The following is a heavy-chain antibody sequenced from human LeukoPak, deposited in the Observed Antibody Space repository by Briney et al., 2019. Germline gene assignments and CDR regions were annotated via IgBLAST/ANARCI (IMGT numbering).Heavy chain of an antibody. CDR3: VKGNYGDYMTAFDY. D-gene: IGHD4-17*01. CDR2: ISGSGGST. CDR1: GFTFSSYA. V-gene: IGHV3-23*01. J-gene: IGHJ4*02. Sequence: PGGSLRLSCAASGFTFSSYAMSWVRQAPGKGLEWVSAISGSGGSTYYADSVKGRFTISRDNSKNTLYLQMNSLRAEDTAVYYCVKGNYGDYMTAFDYWGQGTLVTVSS.